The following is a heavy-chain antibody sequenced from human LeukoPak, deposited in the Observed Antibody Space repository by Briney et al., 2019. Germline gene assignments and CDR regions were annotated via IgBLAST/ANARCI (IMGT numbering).Heavy chain of an antibody. CDR3: ATLSVPVGGVWGSYYAFDI. J-gene: IGHJ3*02. CDR1: GYSFTSYW. Sequence: RGESLKISCKGSGYSFTSYWIGWVRQMPGKGLEWMGIIYPGDSDTRYSPSFQGQVTISADKSISTAYLQWSSLKASDTAMYYCATLSVPVGGVWGSYYAFDIWGQGTMVTVSS. V-gene: IGHV5-51*01. D-gene: IGHD3-16*01. CDR2: IYPGDSDT.